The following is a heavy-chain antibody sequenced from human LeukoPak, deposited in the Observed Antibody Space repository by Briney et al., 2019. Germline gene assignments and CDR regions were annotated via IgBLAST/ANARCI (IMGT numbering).Heavy chain of an antibody. J-gene: IGHJ5*02. CDR1: GYTFTSYD. V-gene: IGHV1-8*01. CDR3: ARDNFSVFGAWAWFDP. Sequence: ASVKVSCKASGYTFTSYDINWVRQATGQGLEWMGWMNPNSGNTGYAQKLQGRVTMTTDTSTSTAYMELRSLRSDDTAVYYCARDNFSVFGAWAWFDPWGQGTLVTVSS. D-gene: IGHD3-3*01. CDR2: MNPNSGNT.